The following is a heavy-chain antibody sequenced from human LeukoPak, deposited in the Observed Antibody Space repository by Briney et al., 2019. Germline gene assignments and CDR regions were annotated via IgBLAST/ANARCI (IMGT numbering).Heavy chain of an antibody. CDR2: ISSSSNYI. CDR1: GFTCSNYE. D-gene: IGHD6-19*01. Sequence: NPGGSLRLSCAVSGFTCSNYEMNWVRQAPGKGLEWVSSISSSSNYIYYADSVKGRFTISRDNAKNSLYLQMNSLRAEDTAVYYCAREPGDSSGWSEWGQGTLVTVSS. CDR3: AREPGDSSGWSE. V-gene: IGHV3-21*01. J-gene: IGHJ4*02.